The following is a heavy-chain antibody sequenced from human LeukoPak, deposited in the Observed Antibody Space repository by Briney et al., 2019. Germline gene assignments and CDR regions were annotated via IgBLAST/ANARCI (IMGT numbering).Heavy chain of an antibody. CDR1: GFTFSSYS. CDR3: ARDRSGYYTPRWFDP. J-gene: IGHJ5*02. CDR2: ISSSSSTI. Sequence: GGSLRLSCAASGFTFSSYSMNWVRQALGKGLEWVSYISSSSSTIYYADSVKGRFTISRDNAKNSLYLQMNSLRAEDTAVYYCARDRSGYYTPRWFDPWGQGTLVTVSS. V-gene: IGHV3-48*04. D-gene: IGHD3-3*01.